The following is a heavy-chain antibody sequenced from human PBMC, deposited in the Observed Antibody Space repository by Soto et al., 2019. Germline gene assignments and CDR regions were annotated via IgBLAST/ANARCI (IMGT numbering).Heavy chain of an antibody. CDR2: ISGSGGST. J-gene: IGHJ4*02. D-gene: IGHD6-13*01. CDR3: AKDQGSSWYEIDY. Sequence: EVQLLESGGGLVQPGGSLRLSCAASGFTFSKYAVTWVRQAPGKGLEWVSTISGSGGSTYYADSVKSRFTISRDNSKNTLYLQMNSLRAEDTAVYYCAKDQGSSWYEIDYWGQGTLVTVSS. CDR1: GFTFSKYA. V-gene: IGHV3-23*01.